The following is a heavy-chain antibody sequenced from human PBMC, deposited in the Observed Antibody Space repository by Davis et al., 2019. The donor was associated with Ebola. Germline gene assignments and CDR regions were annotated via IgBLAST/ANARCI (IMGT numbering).Heavy chain of an antibody. J-gene: IGHJ4*02. CDR2: IRSKANSYAT. CDR1: GFTFSGSA. D-gene: IGHD6-19*01. Sequence: PGGSLRLSCAASGFTFSGSAMHWVRQASGKGLEWVGRIRSKANSYATAYAASVKGRFTISRDNSKNTLYLQMNSLRADDTAVYYCAKGLGASDWYAFDYWGQRALVTVSS. V-gene: IGHV3-73*01. CDR3: AKGLGASDWYAFDY.